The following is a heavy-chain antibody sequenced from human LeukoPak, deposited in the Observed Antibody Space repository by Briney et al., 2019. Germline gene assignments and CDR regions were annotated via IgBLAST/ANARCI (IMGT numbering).Heavy chain of an antibody. V-gene: IGHV3-23*01. Sequence: GGSLRLSCAPSGFTFSSYARSWVRQAPGKGLEWVSAFSSIVGHKDYAESVKGSFTIYSDNSKITLYLQTSSLRAEETAVYYCAKEPFSCGSDCYEPFDYWGQGTMVTVSS. CDR3: AKEPFSCGSDCYEPFDY. CDR1: GFTFSSYA. D-gene: IGHD2-21*02. CDR2: FSSIVGHK. J-gene: IGHJ4*02.